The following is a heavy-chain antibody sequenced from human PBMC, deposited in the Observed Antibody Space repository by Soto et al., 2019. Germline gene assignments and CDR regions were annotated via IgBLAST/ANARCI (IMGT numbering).Heavy chain of an antibody. CDR1: GFTFSSYG. CDR2: ISYDGSNK. CDR3: AKAVQLWSYYSYGMDV. D-gene: IGHD5-18*01. J-gene: IGHJ6*02. Sequence: QVQLVESGGGVVQPGRSLRLSCAASGFTFSSYGMHWVRQAPGKGLEWVAVISYDGSNKYYADSVKGRFTISRDNSKNTLYLQMNSLRAEDTAVYYCAKAVQLWSYYSYGMDVWGQGTTVTVSS. V-gene: IGHV3-30*18.